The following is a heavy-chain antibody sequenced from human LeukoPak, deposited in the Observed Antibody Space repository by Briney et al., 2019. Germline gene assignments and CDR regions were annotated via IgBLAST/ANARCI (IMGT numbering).Heavy chain of an antibody. CDR3: ARGPTGTTNYYYYYMDV. CDR2: INPNSGGT. V-gene: IGHV1-2*02. D-gene: IGHD1-1*01. Sequence: GASVKVSCKASGYTFTSYYMHWVRQAPGQGLEWMGWINPNSGGTNYTQKFQGRVTMTRDTSISTAYMELNRLRSDDTAVYYCARGPTGTTNYYYYYMDVWGKGTTVTVSS. J-gene: IGHJ6*03. CDR1: GYTFTSYY.